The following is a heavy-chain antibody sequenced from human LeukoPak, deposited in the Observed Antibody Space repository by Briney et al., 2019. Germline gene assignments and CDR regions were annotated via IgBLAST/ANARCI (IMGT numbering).Heavy chain of an antibody. CDR3: VNRDDGYIFY. CDR2: IDPKNGTT. Sequence: ASVKVSCKASGNIFNGHYIHWVRQAPGQGLEWMGWIDPKNGTTNYAQDYRGRVSMTRDTSITTAFMELSGLTFDVTAVYSCVNRDDGYIFYWGQGTLVTVSS. J-gene: IGHJ4*02. CDR1: GNIFNGHY. V-gene: IGHV1-2*02. D-gene: IGHD5-24*01.